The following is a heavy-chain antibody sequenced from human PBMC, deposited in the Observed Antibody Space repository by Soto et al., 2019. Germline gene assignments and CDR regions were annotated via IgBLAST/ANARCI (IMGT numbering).Heavy chain of an antibody. CDR2: IHTGGETT. V-gene: IGHV3-64D*06. CDR3: VKXRAKHCSGRTCGLWMDL. CDR1: GFTFKSHA. Sequence: GGSLRLSCSASGFTFKSHAMHWVRQAPGKGLEYVSSIHTGGETTFYADAVKGRFIVSRDNSNNTLDLQMTSLKYEDSGVYYCVKXRAKHCSGRTCGLWMDLWGPGTTVTVSS. D-gene: IGHD6-19*01. J-gene: IGHJ6*02.